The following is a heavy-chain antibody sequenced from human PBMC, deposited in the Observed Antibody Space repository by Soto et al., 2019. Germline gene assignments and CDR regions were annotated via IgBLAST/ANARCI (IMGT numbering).Heavy chain of an antibody. CDR2: ISSSGSTI. CDR3: ARLLKNYYDSSGYYYFPASRAIDY. J-gene: IGHJ4*02. CDR1: GFTFSSYE. V-gene: IGHV3-48*03. D-gene: IGHD3-22*01. Sequence: PGGSLRLSCAASGFTFSSYEMNWVRQAPGKGLEWVSYISSSGSTIHYADSVKGRFTISRDNAKNSLYLQMNSLRAEDTAVYYCARLLKNYYDSSGYYYFPASRAIDYWGQGTLVTVSS.